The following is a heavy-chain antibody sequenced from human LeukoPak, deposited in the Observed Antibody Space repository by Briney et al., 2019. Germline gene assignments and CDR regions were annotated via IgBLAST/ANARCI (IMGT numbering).Heavy chain of an antibody. J-gene: IGHJ3*02. CDR3: ARDLPSSGWYTENDAFDI. Sequence: PSETLSLTCTVSGYSISSGFFWGWIRQPPGKDLEWIGNIYHSGSTYYNPSLKSRVTISVDTSKNQFSLRLTSVTAADTAVYYCARDLPSSGWYTENDAFDIWGQGTMVTVSS. CDR1: GYSISSGFF. D-gene: IGHD6-19*01. V-gene: IGHV4-38-2*02. CDR2: IYHSGST.